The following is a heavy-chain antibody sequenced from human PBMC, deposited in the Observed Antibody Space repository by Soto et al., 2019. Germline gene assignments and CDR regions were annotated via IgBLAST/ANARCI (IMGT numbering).Heavy chain of an antibody. D-gene: IGHD4-17*01. Sequence: QVQLVESGGGVVQPGRSLRLSCVAPGVIFSGYGMHWARQAPGKGLEWVAVIRFDGSNIDYADSVNGRFTISIDNSKNTVYLPMNILRAEVTAVYYGASYGVRDTVFFGYFDYWGQGALVTVSS. V-gene: IGHV3-33*01. CDR3: ASYGVRDTVFFGYFDY. CDR1: GVIFSGYG. CDR2: IRFDGSNI. J-gene: IGHJ4*03.